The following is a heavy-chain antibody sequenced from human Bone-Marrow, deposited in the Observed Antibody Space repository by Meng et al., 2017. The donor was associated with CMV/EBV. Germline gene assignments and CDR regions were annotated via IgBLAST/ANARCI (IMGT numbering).Heavy chain of an antibody. CDR1: GFTFSSYS. D-gene: IGHD6-13*01. CDR2: ISSSSSYI. J-gene: IGHJ4*02. CDR3: ARIAAAALLFDY. V-gene: IGHV3-21*01. Sequence: GESLKISCAASGFTFSSYSMNWVRQAPGKGLEWVSSISSSSSYIYYADSVKGRFTISRDNAKNSLYLQMNSLRAEDTAVYYCARIAAAALLFDYWGQGNLVTVSS.